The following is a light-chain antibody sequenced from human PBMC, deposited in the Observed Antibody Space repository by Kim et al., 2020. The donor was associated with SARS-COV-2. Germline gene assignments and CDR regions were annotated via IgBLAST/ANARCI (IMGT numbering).Light chain of an antibody. Sequence: NFMLTQPHSVSESPGKTVTISWTRSSGSIASNYVQWYQQRPGSAPTTVIYEDNQRPSGVPDRFSGSIDSSSNSASLTISGLKTEDEADYYCQSYDSSNVVFGGGTQLTVL. V-gene: IGLV6-57*04. CDR2: EDN. J-gene: IGLJ2*01. CDR1: SGSIASNY. CDR3: QSYDSSNVV.